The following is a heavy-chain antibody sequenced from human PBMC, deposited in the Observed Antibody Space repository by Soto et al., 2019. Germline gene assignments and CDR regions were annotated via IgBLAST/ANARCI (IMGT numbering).Heavy chain of an antibody. CDR2: IYWNDDK. V-gene: IGHV2-5*01. CDR3: AKSGSSGWYGWFDP. J-gene: IGHJ5*02. D-gene: IGHD6-19*01. Sequence: GSGPTLVNPTPTLTLTCIFSGFSLRTSGVGVGWIRQPPGKALEWLVFIYWNDDKRYSPSLKSRLTITKDTSKNQVVLTMTNMDPVDTATYYCAKSGSSGWYGWFDPWGQGTLVTVSS. CDR1: GFSLRTSGVG.